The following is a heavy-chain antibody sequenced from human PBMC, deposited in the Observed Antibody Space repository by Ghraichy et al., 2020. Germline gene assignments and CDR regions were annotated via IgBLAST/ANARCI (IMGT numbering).Heavy chain of an antibody. CDR2: ISGSGGST. D-gene: IGHD2-8*01. Sequence: GGSLRLSCAASGFTFSSYAMSWVRQAPGKGLEWVSAISGSGGSTYYADSVKGRFTISRDNSKITLYLQMNSLRAEDTAVYYCAKGVRVYAMCPTDYWGQGTLVTVSS. CDR1: GFTFSSYA. V-gene: IGHV3-23*01. J-gene: IGHJ4*02. CDR3: AKGVRVYAMCPTDY.